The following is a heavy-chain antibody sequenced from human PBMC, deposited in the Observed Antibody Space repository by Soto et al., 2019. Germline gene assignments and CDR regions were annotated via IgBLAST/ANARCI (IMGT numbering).Heavy chain of an antibody. CDR1: GFTFTNYW. J-gene: IGHJ4*02. CDR2: IDGVGAGT. V-gene: IGHV3-74*01. CDR3: TMVFEY. Sequence: EVQLVQSGGGSVPPGGSLRLSCAASGFTFTNYWMHWVRQVPGKGLVWVSRIDGVGAGTSYSDSVRGRFTISRDNAENMLYLQINSLRAEDTAVYYCTMVFEYWGQGTLVTVSS.